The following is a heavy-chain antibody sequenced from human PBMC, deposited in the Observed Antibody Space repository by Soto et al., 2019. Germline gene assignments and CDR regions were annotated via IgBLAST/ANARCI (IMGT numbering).Heavy chain of an antibody. V-gene: IGHV4-59*01. CDR2: IYYSGST. D-gene: IGHD3-16*01. Sequence: QVQLQQSGPGLVKPSETLSLTCTVSGGSISLYYWSWIRQPPGKGLEWIGYIYYSGSTNYNPSLKSRVTISVDTSKNQLSLKLSSVTAADTAVYYCARGEAVGGLVQYYYGMDVWGQGTTVTVSS. CDR3: ARGEAVGGLVQYYYGMDV. J-gene: IGHJ6*02. CDR1: GGSISLYY.